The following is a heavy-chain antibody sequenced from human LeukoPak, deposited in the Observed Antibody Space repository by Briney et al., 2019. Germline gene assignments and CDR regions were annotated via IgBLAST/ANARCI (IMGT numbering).Heavy chain of an antibody. Sequence: SETLSLTCTVSGGSINSGDSYWSWVRQPPGKGLEWIGYIYYSGSTYYNPSLKSRVTISVDTSKNQFSLKLSSVTAADTAVYYCARERALWFDGMDVWGQGTTVTVSS. CDR1: GGSINSGDSY. CDR3: ARERALWFDGMDV. CDR2: IYYSGST. D-gene: IGHD3-10*01. V-gene: IGHV4-30-4*01. J-gene: IGHJ6*02.